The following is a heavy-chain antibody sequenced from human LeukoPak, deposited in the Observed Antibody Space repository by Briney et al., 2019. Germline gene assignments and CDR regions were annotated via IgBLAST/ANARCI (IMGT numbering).Heavy chain of an antibody. J-gene: IGHJ4*02. CDR3: AREYSSSSGRSFDY. V-gene: IGHV3-48*01. D-gene: IGHD6-6*01. Sequence: GGSLRLSCTASGFTFSDYAMNWVRQAPGKGLEWVSYISPSATTIYYADSVKGRFTISRDNAKNSLYLQMNSLRAEDTAVYYCAREYSSSSGRSFDYWGQGTLVTVSS. CDR1: GFTFSDYA. CDR2: ISPSATTI.